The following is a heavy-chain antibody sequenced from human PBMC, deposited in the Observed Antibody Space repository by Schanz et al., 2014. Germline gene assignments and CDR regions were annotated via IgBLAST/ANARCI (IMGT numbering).Heavy chain of an antibody. CDR1: GFTFSSYS. CDR3: TRVYPYGDAFDI. Sequence: EVQLVESGGGLVKPGGSLRLSCVVSGFTFSSYSLNWVRQAPGKGLEWVSSISSSSAYIYYADSMKGRFTISRDNAKNSLYLQMNSLRAVDTSVYYCTRVYPYGDAFDIWGQGTMVTVSS. V-gene: IGHV3-21*01. J-gene: IGHJ3*02. D-gene: IGHD4-17*01. CDR2: ISSSSAYI.